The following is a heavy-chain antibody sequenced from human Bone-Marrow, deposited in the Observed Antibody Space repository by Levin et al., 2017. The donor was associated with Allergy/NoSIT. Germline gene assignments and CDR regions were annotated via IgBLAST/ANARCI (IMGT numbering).Heavy chain of an antibody. CDR2: ISANAVRT. V-gene: IGHV3-23*01. CDR1: GFTPNSYA. CDR3: VRRGLGDHGDH. J-gene: IGHJ4*02. Sequence: GGSLRLSCVASGFTPNSYAMTWVRQAPGKGLEWVSVISANAVRTYYADSVKGRFTISRDNSKNTLYLQMNSLRVDDTAVYYCVRRGLGDHGDHWGQGTLVTVSS. D-gene: IGHD3/OR15-3a*01.